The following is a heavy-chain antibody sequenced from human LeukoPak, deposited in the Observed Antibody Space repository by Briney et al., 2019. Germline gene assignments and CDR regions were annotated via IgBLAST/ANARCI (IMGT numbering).Heavy chain of an antibody. Sequence: SETLSLTCTVSGGSISRYHWSWIRQPPGKGLEWIAKIYYSGSTNYNPSLKSRVTTSIDMPNNQFSLKLGSVTAADTAVYYCARGGIVGSRTNWFDPWGQGILVTVSS. CDR1: GGSISRYH. CDR2: IYYSGST. V-gene: IGHV4-59*01. J-gene: IGHJ5*02. D-gene: IGHD1-26*01. CDR3: ARGGIVGSRTNWFDP.